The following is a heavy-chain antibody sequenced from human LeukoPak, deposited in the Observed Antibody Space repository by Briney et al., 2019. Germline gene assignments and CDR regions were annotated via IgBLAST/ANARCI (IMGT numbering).Heavy chain of an antibody. J-gene: IGHJ6*03. CDR2: INHSGST. CDR1: GWSFSGYY. Sequence: SETLSLTCAVYGWSFSGYYWSWIRQPPGKGLEWIGEINHSGSTNYNPSLKSRVTISVDTSKNQFSLKLSSVTAADTAVYYCARSGYVWGSYRDRYYYYYMDVWGKGTTVTVSS. D-gene: IGHD3-16*02. V-gene: IGHV4-34*01. CDR3: ARSGYVWGSYRDRYYYYYMDV.